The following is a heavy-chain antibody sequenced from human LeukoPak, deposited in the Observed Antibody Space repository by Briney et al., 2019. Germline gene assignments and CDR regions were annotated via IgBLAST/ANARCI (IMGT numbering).Heavy chain of an antibody. CDR1: GFTFDDYA. V-gene: IGHV3-9*01. CDR3: AKDIQGMIVEVLQD. J-gene: IGHJ4*02. CDR2: ISWNSGSI. D-gene: IGHD3-22*01. Sequence: QAGGSLRLSCAASGFTFDDYAMHWVRQAPGKGLEWVSGISWNSGSIGYADSVKGRFTISRDNAKNSLYLQMNSLRAEDTALYYCAKDIQGMIVEVLQDWGQGTLVTVSS.